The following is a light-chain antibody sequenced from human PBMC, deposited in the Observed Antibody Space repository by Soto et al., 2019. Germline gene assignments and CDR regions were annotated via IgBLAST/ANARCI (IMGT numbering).Light chain of an antibody. V-gene: IGKV3-20*01. J-gene: IGKJ1*01. CDR3: QHFGNSLWT. Sequence: EIVLTQSPGTLSLSPGERATLSCRASQSVASRNLAWYQQRSGQAPRLLIYGTSSRAIHTPDRFSGSGSWTDFTLTISALEPEDFAVYFCQHFGNSLWTFGQGTKV. CDR1: QSVASRN. CDR2: GTS.